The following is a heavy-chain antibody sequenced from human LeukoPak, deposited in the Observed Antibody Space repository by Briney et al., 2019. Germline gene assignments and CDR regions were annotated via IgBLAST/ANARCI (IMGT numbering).Heavy chain of an antibody. CDR3: AREVRGLYSSSPLDY. V-gene: IGHV1-46*01. CDR1: GYTFTSYY. CDR2: INPSGGST. J-gene: IGHJ4*02. D-gene: IGHD6-6*01. Sequence: ASVKVSCKASGYTFTSYYMHWVRQAPGQGLECMGIINPSGGSTSYAQKFQGRVTMTRDTSTSTVYMELSSLRSEDTAVYYCAREVRGLYSSSPLDYWGQGTLVTVCS.